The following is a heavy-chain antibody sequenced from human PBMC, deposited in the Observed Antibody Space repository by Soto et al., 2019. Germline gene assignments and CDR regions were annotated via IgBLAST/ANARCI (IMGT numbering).Heavy chain of an antibody. CDR2: IYHSGST. CDR1: GGSISSGGYS. D-gene: IGHD6-13*01. CDR3: ARESTYSSSPNY. J-gene: IGHJ4*02. V-gene: IGHV4-30-2*01. Sequence: PSETLSLTCAVSGGSISSGGYSWSWIRQPPGKGLEWIGYIYHSGSTYYNPSLKSRVTLSVDRSKNQFSLKLSSVTAADTAVYYCARESTYSSSPNYWGQGTLVTVSS.